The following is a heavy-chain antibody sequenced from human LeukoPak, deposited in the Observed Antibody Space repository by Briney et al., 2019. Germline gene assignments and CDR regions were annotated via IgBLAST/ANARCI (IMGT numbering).Heavy chain of an antibody. J-gene: IGHJ3*02. CDR1: GFTFSSYA. Sequence: GGSLRLSCAASGFTFSSYAMSWVRQAPGKGLEWVSAISGSGGSTYYADSVKGRFTISRDNSKNTLYLQMNSLRAEDTAVYYCAKCDPWFGELPDAFDIWGQGTMVTVSS. V-gene: IGHV3-23*01. CDR2: ISGSGGST. D-gene: IGHD3-10*01. CDR3: AKCDPWFGELPDAFDI.